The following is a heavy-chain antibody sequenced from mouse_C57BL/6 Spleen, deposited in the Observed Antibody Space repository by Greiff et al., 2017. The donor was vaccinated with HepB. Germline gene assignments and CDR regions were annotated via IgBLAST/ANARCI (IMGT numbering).Heavy chain of an antibody. J-gene: IGHJ2*01. CDR3: ARISSYYSNYYFDY. CDR1: GYTFTSYW. D-gene: IGHD2-5*01. CDR2: IHSNSGST. Sequence: QVQLQQPGAELVKPGASVKLSCKASGYTFTSYWMHWVKQRPGQGLEWIGMIHSNSGSTNYNEKFKSKATLTVDKSSSTAYMQLSSLTSEDSAVYYCARISSYYSNYYFDYWGQGTTLTVSS. V-gene: IGHV1-64*01.